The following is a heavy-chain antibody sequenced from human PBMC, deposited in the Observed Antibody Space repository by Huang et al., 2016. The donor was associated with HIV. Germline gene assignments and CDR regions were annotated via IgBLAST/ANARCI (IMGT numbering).Heavy chain of an antibody. J-gene: IGHJ4*02. CDR1: GGSFMNFA. CDR2: IIPTLGTA. V-gene: IGHV1-69*01. D-gene: IGHD3-22*01. CDR3: ATVDYYDTSGPQRGYFDN. Sequence: QVQLVQSGAEVKKPGSSVKVSCKASGGSFMNFAIGWVRQAPGQGLEWMGGIIPTLGTANYAQKFQGRVTIIADEATSTAYMELSSLRSEDTAVYYCATVDYYDTSGPQRGYFDNWGQGTLVTVSS.